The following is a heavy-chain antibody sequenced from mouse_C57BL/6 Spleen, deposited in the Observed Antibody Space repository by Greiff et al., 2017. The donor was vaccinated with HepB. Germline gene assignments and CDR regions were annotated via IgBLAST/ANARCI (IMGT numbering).Heavy chain of an antibody. D-gene: IGHD3-2*01. CDR3: ARLDSSMDY. Sequence: QVQLQQPGAELVTPGSSVKLSCKASGYTFTSYWMHWVKQRPIQGLEWIGNIDPSDSETHYNQKFKDKATLTVDKSSSTAYMQLSSLTSEDSAVYYCARLDSSMDYWGQGTSVTVSS. V-gene: IGHV1-52*01. J-gene: IGHJ4*01. CDR1: GYTFTSYW. CDR2: IDPSDSET.